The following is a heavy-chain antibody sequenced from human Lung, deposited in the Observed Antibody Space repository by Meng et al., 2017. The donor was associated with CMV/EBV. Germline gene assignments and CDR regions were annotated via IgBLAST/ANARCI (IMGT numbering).Heavy chain of an antibody. Sequence: SVXVSXXSSGYTFTGYYMHWVRQAPGQGLEWMGWIDPNSGGTNYAQKFQGRVTMTRDTSINTAYMELSRLRSDDTAVYYCSRDLVTICGVVGTFGDWGQGTXVTGSS. CDR3: SRDLVTICGVVGTFGD. CDR1: GYTFTGYY. V-gene: IGHV1-2*02. D-gene: IGHD3-3*01. J-gene: IGHJ4*02. CDR2: IDPNSGGT.